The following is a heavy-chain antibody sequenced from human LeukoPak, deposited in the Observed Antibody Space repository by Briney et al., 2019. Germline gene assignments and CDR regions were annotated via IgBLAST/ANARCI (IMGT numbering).Heavy chain of an antibody. Sequence: SETLSLTCAVCGGSFSGYYWSWIRQPPGKGLEWIGEINHSGSTNYNPSLKSRVTISVDTSKNQFSLKLSSVTAADTAVYYCASQTYSNYYYYYGMDVWGQGTTVTVSS. CDR1: GGSFSGYY. D-gene: IGHD4-4*01. CDR2: INHSGST. V-gene: IGHV4-34*01. CDR3: ASQTYSNYYYYYGMDV. J-gene: IGHJ6*02.